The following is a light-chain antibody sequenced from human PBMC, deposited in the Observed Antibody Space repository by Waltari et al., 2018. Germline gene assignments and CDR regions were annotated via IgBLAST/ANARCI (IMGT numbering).Light chain of an antibody. Sequence: DIQMTQSPSSLSASVGDRVTITCRASQNIINYLNWYQQIPGKDPKILIYTASSLKNGVPSRFSGSGSGTDFTLTISSLQPEDFATYYCQQSYNLPRTFGQGTKVEIK. CDR1: QNIINY. J-gene: IGKJ1*01. CDR2: TAS. CDR3: QQSYNLPRT. V-gene: IGKV1-39*01.